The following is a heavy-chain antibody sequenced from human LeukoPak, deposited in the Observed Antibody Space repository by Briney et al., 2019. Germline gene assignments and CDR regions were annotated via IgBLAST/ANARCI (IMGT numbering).Heavy chain of an antibody. D-gene: IGHD3-16*01. V-gene: IGHV3-23*01. J-gene: IGHJ1*01. CDR1: GLTFNNYA. CDR3: AKTDDFSFGF. Sequence: GGSLRLSCAASGLTFNNYAMSWVRQAPGNGLEWVSLILSSGSTTYYADSVKGRFTISRDNSKNTLYLQMNSLRAEDTAVYYCAKTDDFSFGFWGQGTLATVSS. CDR2: ILSSGSTT.